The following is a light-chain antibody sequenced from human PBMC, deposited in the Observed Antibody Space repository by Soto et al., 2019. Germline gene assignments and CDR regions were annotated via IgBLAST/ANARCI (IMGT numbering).Light chain of an antibody. CDR3: NSYRTNYTWL. CDR1: SSDVGGYNY. J-gene: IGLJ3*02. Sequence: QSALTQPASVSGSPGQSITISCTGTSSDVGGYNYVSWYQQHPGKAPKLIIYEVSNRHSGVSNRFSGSKSGNTASLTISGLQAEDEADYYCNSYRTNYTWLLGGGTKLTVL. V-gene: IGLV2-14*01. CDR2: EVS.